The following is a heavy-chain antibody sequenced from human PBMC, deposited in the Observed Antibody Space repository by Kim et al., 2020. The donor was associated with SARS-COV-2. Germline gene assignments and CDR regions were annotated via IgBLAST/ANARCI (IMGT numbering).Heavy chain of an antibody. J-gene: IGHJ5*02. CDR3: AKVSWEPAAGMWFDP. V-gene: IGHV3-9*01. Sequence: GGSLRLSCAASGFTFGDYAMHWVRQAPGKGLEWVSGISWNSGSIGYADSVKGRFTISRDNAKNSLYLQMNSLRAEDTALYYCAKVSWEPAAGMWFDPWGQGTLVTVSS. D-gene: IGHD6-13*01. CDR1: GFTFGDYA. CDR2: ISWNSGSI.